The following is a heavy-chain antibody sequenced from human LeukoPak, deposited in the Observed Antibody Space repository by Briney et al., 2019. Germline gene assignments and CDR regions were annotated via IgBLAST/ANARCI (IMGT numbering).Heavy chain of an antibody. CDR2: ISSSSSTI. D-gene: IGHD2-2*01. Sequence: GGSLRLSCAASGFTFSSYSMNWVRQAPGKGLEWVSYISSSSSTIYHADPVKGRFTISRDKAKNSLYLQMNSLRAEDTAVYYCAREYCSSTSCLYDYWGQGTLVTVSS. J-gene: IGHJ4*02. CDR1: GFTFSSYS. V-gene: IGHV3-48*01. CDR3: AREYCSSTSCLYDY.